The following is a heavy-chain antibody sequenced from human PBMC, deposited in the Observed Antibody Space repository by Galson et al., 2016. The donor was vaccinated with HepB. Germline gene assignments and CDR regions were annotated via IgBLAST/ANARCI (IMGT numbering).Heavy chain of an antibody. D-gene: IGHD2-2*01. V-gene: IGHV3-30*04. Sequence: SLRLSCAASGFTFSSYAMHWVRQAPGKGLEWVAVISYDGSNKYYADSVKGRFTISRDNSKNTLYLQMNSLRAEDTAVYYCARGYCSSTSCYFYYYYGMDVWGQGPTVTVSS. CDR3: ARGYCSSTSCYFYYYYGMDV. CDR2: ISYDGSNK. CDR1: GFTFSSYA. J-gene: IGHJ6*02.